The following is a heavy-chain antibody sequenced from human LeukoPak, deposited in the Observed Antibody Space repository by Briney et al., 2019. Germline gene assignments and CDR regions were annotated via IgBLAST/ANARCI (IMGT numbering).Heavy chain of an antibody. V-gene: IGHV2-70*04. CDR2: IDWDDDK. J-gene: IGHJ3*02. CDR1: GFSLSTSGMR. D-gene: IGHD2-8*01. CDR3: ARMEYCTNGVCYNDAFDI. Sequence: SGPTLVNPTQTLTLTCTFSGFSLSTSGMRVSWIRQPPGKALEWLARIDWDDDKFYSTSLKTRLTISKDTSKNQVVLTMTNMDPVDTATYYCARMEYCTNGVCYNDAFDIWGQGTMVTVSS.